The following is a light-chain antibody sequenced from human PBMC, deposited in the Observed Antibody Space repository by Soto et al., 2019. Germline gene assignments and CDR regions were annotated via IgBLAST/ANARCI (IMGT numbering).Light chain of an antibody. V-gene: IGKV3-11*01. CDR3: QQRTNWPPWT. J-gene: IGKJ1*01. CDR2: DAS. Sequence: EIVLTQSPGALSLSPGERATLSCRASQSVDVYLAWYQQKPVQAPRLLIYDASNRATGIPARFSGSGSGTDFTLTISSLEPEDFAVYYCQQRTNWPPWTFGQGTKVDI. CDR1: QSVDVY.